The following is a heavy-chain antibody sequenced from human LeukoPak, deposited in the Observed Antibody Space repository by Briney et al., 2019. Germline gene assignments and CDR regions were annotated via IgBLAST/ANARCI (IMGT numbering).Heavy chain of an antibody. Sequence: PGGSLRLSCAASGFTFSSYGMHWVRQAPGGGLEWVAVISYDGSTKYYADSVKGRFTISRDNPKNTLYLEMNSLRGEDTAVYHCARDGRIKCNFCYHYGMGVWGQGTTVTVSS. V-gene: IGHV3-30*03. J-gene: IGHJ6*02. CDR3: ARDGRIKCNFCYHYGMGV. D-gene: IGHD3-3*01. CDR1: GFTFSSYG. CDR2: ISYDGSTK.